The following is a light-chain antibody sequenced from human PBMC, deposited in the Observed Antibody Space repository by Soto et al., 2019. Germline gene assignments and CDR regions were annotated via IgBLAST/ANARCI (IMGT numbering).Light chain of an antibody. J-gene: IGLJ1*01. CDR2: EVS. V-gene: IGLV2-14*01. CDR1: SSDVGGYSY. Sequence: QSVLTQPASVSGSPGQSITISCTGTSSDVGGYSYVSWYQQHPGKALKLLIYEVSNRPSGLSNRFSGSKSGNTASLTISGLQVEDEADYYCSSYTSTSTLDVFGTGTKLTVL. CDR3: SSYTSTSTLDV.